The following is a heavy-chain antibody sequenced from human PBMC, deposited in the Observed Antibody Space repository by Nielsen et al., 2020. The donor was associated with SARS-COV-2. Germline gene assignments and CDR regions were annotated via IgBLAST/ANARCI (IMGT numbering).Heavy chain of an antibody. J-gene: IGHJ4*02. CDR2: IIPILGIA. D-gene: IGHD3-9*01. V-gene: IGHV1-69*02. Sequence: SVKVSCKASGGTFSSYTISWVRQAPGQGLEWMGRIIPILGIANYAQKFQGRVTITADKSTSTAYMELSSLRSEDTAVYYCARTSHYDTREEEGDTDYWGQGTLVTVSS. CDR1: GGTFSSYT. CDR3: ARTSHYDTREEEGDTDY.